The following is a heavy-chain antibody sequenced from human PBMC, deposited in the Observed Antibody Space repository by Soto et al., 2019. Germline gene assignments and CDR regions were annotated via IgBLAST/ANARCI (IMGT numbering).Heavy chain of an antibody. D-gene: IGHD3-3*01. V-gene: IGHV1-46*01. CDR2: INASGGST. J-gene: IGHJ6*02. Sequence: ASVKVSCKXSGYTFTSYYMHWVRQAPGQGLEWMGIINASGGSTSYAQKFQGRGTMTRDTSTSTVYMELSSLRSEDTAVYYCTRQYYDFWSGYYQAPKLIYYYYGVDVWGQGTTVTVSS. CDR1: GYTFTSYY. CDR3: TRQYYDFWSGYYQAPKLIYYYYGVDV.